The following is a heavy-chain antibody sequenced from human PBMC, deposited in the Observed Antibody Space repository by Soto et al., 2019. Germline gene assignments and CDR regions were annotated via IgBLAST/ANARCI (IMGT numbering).Heavy chain of an antibody. D-gene: IGHD3-3*01. CDR1: GYTLTELS. CDR2: FDPEDGET. V-gene: IGHV1-24*01. CDR3: ATVGVGPYYDSPADAFDV. J-gene: IGHJ3*01. Sequence: ASVKVSCKVSGYTLTELSMHWVRQAPGKGLEWMGGFDPEDGETIYAQKFQGRVTMTEDTSTDTAYMELSSLRSEDTAVYYCATVGVGPYYDSPADAFDVWGQGTMVTVSS.